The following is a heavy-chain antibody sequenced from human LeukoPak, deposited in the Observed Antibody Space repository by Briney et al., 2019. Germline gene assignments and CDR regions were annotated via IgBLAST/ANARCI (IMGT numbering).Heavy chain of an antibody. CDR1: GVSFDDYY. D-gene: IGHD4-17*01. V-gene: IGHV4-34*01. CDR3: TRMTTGHDY. Sequence: PSETLSLTCAVSGVSFDDYYWSWVRQTPGKGLEWFGEINHSGYTNDSPSLKSRVTLSIDTSRKQFSLNLRSVTVADAGIYYCTRMTTGHDYWGQGTLVTVSS. J-gene: IGHJ4*02. CDR2: INHSGYT.